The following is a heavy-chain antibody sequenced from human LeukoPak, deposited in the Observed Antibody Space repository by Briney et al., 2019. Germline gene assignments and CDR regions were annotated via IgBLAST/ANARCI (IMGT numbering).Heavy chain of an antibody. J-gene: IGHJ4*02. D-gene: IGHD3-10*01. Sequence: SETLSLTCAVYGGSFSGYYWSWIRQPPGKGLEWIGEINHSGSTNYHPSLTSRVTISVDTSKNQFSLKLSSVTAADTAVYYCAREAGLYYGSGSYYNRRYYFDYWGQGTLVTVSS. CDR2: INHSGST. CDR3: AREAGLYYGSGSYYNRRYYFDY. CDR1: GGSFSGYY. V-gene: IGHV4-34*01.